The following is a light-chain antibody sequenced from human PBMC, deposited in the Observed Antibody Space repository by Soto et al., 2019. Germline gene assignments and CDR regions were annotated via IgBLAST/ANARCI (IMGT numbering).Light chain of an antibody. CDR3: QQYHNWPVT. CDR2: GAS. V-gene: IGKV3-20*01. J-gene: IGKJ5*01. CDR1: QSVSSSY. Sequence: EILLTQSPVTLSLSPGERATLSFRASQSVSSSYLAWYQQKPGQAPRLLNYGASSRATGIPDRFSGSGSGTDFTLTVNSLQSEDIAVYYCQQYHNWPVTFGQGTRLEIK.